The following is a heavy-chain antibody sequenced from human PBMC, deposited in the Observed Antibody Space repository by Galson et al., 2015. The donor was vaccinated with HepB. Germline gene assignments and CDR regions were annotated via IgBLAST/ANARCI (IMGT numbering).Heavy chain of an antibody. CDR2: ISSSSSYI. J-gene: IGHJ3*02. CDR1: GFTFSSYS. V-gene: IGHV3-21*01. Sequence: SLRLSCAASGFTFSSYSMNWVRQAPGKGLEWVSSISSSSSYIYYADSVKGRFTISRDNAKNSLYLQMNSLRAEDTAVYYCARAPIEYCSSTSCYWFAFDIWGQGTMVTVSS. D-gene: IGHD2-2*01. CDR3: ARAPIEYCSSTSCYWFAFDI.